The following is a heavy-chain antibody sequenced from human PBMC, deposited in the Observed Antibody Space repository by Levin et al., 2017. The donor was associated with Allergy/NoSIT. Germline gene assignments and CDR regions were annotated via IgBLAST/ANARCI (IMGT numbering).Heavy chain of an antibody. J-gene: IGHJ4*02. CDR2: IKQDGSEK. Sequence: GASVKVSCAASGFTFSSYWMSWVRQAPGKGLEWVANIKQDGSEKYYVDSVKGRFTISRDNAKNSLYLQMNSLRAEDTAVYYCARVAQGYFDYWGQGTLVTVSS. CDR3: ARVAQGYFDY. V-gene: IGHV3-7*01. CDR1: GFTFSSYW.